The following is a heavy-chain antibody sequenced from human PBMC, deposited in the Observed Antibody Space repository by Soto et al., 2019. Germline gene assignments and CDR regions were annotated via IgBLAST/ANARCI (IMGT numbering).Heavy chain of an antibody. D-gene: IGHD6-13*01. Sequence: PXGTLSLTCAVSGYSISSGYYWGCIRQPPGKGLEWIGSIYHSGSTYYNPSLKSRVTISVDTSKNQFSLKLSSVTAADTAVYYCARVDRQQLDYWGQGTLVTVSS. V-gene: IGHV4-38-2*01. J-gene: IGHJ4*02. CDR3: ARVDRQQLDY. CDR2: IYHSGST. CDR1: GYSISSGYY.